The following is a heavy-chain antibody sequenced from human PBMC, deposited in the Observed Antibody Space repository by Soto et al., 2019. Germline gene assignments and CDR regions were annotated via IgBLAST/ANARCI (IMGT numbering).Heavy chain of an antibody. CDR1: GYTFTSYG. CDR3: ARERRITYYDYVWGSYRYPDY. D-gene: IGHD3-16*02. Sequence: GASVKVSCKASGYTFTSYGISWVRQAPGQGLEWMGWISAYNGNTNYAQKLQGRVTMTTDTSTSTAYMELRSLRSDDTAVYYCARERRITYYDYVWGSYRYPDYWGQGTLVTVSS. CDR2: ISAYNGNT. J-gene: IGHJ4*02. V-gene: IGHV1-18*01.